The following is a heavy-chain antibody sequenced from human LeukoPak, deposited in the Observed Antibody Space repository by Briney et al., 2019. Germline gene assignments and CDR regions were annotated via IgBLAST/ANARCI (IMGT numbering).Heavy chain of an antibody. Sequence: SVKVSCKASGGTFSSYAISWVRQAPGQGLEWMGGIIPIFGTANYAQKFQGRVTITTDESTSTAYMELSSLRSEDTALYYCATANSPLEGWNYPLDYWGQGTLVTVSS. V-gene: IGHV1-69*05. CDR2: IIPIFGTA. CDR1: GGTFSSYA. D-gene: IGHD1-7*01. J-gene: IGHJ4*02. CDR3: ATANSPLEGWNYPLDY.